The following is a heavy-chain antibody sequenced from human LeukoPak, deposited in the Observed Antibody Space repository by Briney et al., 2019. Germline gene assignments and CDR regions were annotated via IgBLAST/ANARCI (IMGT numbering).Heavy chain of an antibody. D-gene: IGHD3-10*01. V-gene: IGHV4-59*12. CDR2: IFYSGGA. Sequence: SETLSLTCTVSSGSISAYFWGWIRQPPGERPEWIGYIFYSGGAKYNPSLKSRVTISVDTSKNQFSLELSSVTAADTAVYYCARRITMVRTYDYWGQGTLVTVSS. J-gene: IGHJ4*02. CDR3: ARRITMVRTYDY. CDR1: SGSISAYF.